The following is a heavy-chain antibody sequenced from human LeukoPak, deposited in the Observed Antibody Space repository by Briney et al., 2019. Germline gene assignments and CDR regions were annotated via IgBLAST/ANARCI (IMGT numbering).Heavy chain of an antibody. Sequence: SETLSLTCTVSGGSISCTSYYWVWIRQPPGKGLDWIGSIYYSGSNHYNASRKSRVTISVDTSKYQFSLKLSSVAAADTAVYYWARQSDYYGSGKEGYFDYWGQGALVTVSS. CDR1: GGSISCTSYY. J-gene: IGHJ4*02. V-gene: IGHV4-39*01. CDR3: ARQSDYYGSGKEGYFDY. D-gene: IGHD3-10*01. CDR2: IYYSGSN.